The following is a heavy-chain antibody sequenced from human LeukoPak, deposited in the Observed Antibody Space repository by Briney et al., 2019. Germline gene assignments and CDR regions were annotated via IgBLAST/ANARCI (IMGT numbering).Heavy chain of an antibody. CDR3: ASTAGQWLQFEDY. CDR2: IYYSGST. V-gene: IGHV4-30-4*01. J-gene: IGHJ4*02. CDR1: GGSISSGDYY. Sequence: SQTLSLTCTVSGGSISSGDYYWSWIRQHPGKGLEWIGYIYYSGSTYYNPSLKSRVTISVDTSKNQFSLKLSSVTAADTAVYYCASTAGQWLQFEDYWGQGTLVTVSS. D-gene: IGHD5-24*01.